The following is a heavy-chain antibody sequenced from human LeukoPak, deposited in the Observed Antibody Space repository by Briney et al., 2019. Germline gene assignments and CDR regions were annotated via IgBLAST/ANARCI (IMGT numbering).Heavy chain of an antibody. V-gene: IGHV5-51*01. CDR1: GYSCTSYW. CDR2: IYPGESDT. J-gene: IGHJ4*02. Sequence: GEAVKISCKGSGYSCTSYWIGGVRQMPGKGLEGMGIIYPGESDTRYSPSCQGQVTISAHKSISTAYLQWSSLKASDTAMYYCARGSERYFDYWGQGTLVTVSS. D-gene: IGHD3-10*01. CDR3: ARGSERYFDY.